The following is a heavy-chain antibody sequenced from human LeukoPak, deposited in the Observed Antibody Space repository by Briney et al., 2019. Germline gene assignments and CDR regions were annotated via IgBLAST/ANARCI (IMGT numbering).Heavy chain of an antibody. CDR3: AKDREGTIADYFDY. J-gene: IGHJ4*02. CDR1: GFTFSSHW. Sequence: GGSLRLSCAASGFTFSSHWMTWVRQAPGKGLECVANINQDGGEKYYVDSVKGRFTISRDNAKNSLYLQMNSLRGEDTAVYYCAKDREGTIADYFDYWGQGTLVTVSS. D-gene: IGHD1-7*01. V-gene: IGHV3-7*05. CDR2: INQDGGEK.